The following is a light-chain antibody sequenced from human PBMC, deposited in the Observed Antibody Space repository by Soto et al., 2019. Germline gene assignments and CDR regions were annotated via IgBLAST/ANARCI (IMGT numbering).Light chain of an antibody. Sequence: DIQMTQSPSTLSASVGDRVTITCRASQSISSWLAWYQQKPGKAPKLLIYDASSLESGVPSRFSGSGSGTEFTLTLSSLQPDDFATYYCQQYNSLVTFGQGTKVEIK. V-gene: IGKV1-5*01. CDR2: DAS. CDR3: QQYNSLVT. CDR1: QSISSW. J-gene: IGKJ1*01.